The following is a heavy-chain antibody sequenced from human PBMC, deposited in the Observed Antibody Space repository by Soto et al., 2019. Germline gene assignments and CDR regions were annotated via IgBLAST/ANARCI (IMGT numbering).Heavy chain of an antibody. Sequence: ASETLSLTCTVSGGSINSGGYYWRWIRQHPGKGLEWIGYIYNSGSSYYNPSLKTRVSISIDTSKNQFSLKLRSVTAADTAVFYCARGYGGKEPVTWGQGXLLNVSS. CDR2: IYNSGSS. V-gene: IGHV4-31*03. D-gene: IGHD4-17*01. CDR3: ARGYGGKEPVT. CDR1: GGSINSGGYY. J-gene: IGHJ5*02.